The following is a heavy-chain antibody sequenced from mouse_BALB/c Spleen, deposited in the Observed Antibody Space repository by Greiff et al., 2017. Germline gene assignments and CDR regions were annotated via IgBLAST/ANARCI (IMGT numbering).Heavy chain of an antibody. D-gene: IGHD2-3*01. V-gene: IGHV1-63*02. CDR1: GYTFTNYW. Sequence: QVQLQQSGAELVRPGTSVKISCKASGYTFTNYWLGWVKQRPGHGLAWIGDIYPGGGYTNYNEKFKGKATLTADTSSSPACMQLSSLTSEDSAVYFCARKGGYYSYWGQGTTLTVSS. CDR3: ARKGGYYSY. J-gene: IGHJ2*01. CDR2: IYPGGGYT.